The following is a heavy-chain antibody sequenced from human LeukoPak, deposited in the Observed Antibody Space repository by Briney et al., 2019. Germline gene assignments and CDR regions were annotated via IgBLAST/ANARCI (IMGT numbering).Heavy chain of an antibody. CDR2: IKEDGSEK. J-gene: IGHJ4*02. V-gene: IGHV3-7*03. Sequence: PGGSLRLSCAASGFTFSNYWMTWVRQVPGKGLEWLAQIKEDGSEKYFVDSVRGRFAISRDNAKNSLYLQMNSLRVEDTAMYYCTRDQMNYWGQGTLVTVSS. CDR3: TRDQMNY. D-gene: IGHD5-24*01. CDR1: GFTFSNYW.